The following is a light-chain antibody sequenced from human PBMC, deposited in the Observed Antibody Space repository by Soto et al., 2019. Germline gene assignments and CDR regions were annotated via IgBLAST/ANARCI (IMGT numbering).Light chain of an antibody. V-gene: IGKV1-39*01. CDR3: QQSYTTPPT. Sequence: DIQMTQSPSSLSASIGDRVTLACRTSQTVNNFLNWLQQKPGRAPQLLISAASNLQSGVPSRFSGSGSGTDFTLTISSLQPVDFATYYCQQSYTTPPTFGQGTKVEIK. CDR2: AAS. J-gene: IGKJ1*01. CDR1: QTVNNF.